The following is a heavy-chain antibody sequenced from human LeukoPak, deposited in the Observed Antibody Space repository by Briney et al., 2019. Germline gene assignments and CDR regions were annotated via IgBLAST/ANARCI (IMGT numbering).Heavy chain of an antibody. CDR3: ARSRNGVLDY. J-gene: IGHJ4*02. Sequence: GGSLRLSCAASGFTFSSYWMHWVRQAPGKGLVWVSRTNSDGSSTSYADSVKGRFTISRDNAKNTLYLQMNSLRAEDTAVYYCARSRNGVLDYWGQGTLVTVSS. CDR1: GFTFSSYW. D-gene: IGHD2-8*01. CDR2: TNSDGSST. V-gene: IGHV3-74*01.